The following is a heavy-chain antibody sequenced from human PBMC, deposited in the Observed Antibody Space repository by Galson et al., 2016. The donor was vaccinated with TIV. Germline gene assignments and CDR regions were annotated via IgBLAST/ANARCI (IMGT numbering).Heavy chain of an antibody. CDR1: GYSFINHD. Sequence: SVKVSCKASGYSFINHDINWVRQATGQGLEWMGWMNPYSGNTGYAQKFQGRVTMTRNTAISTAYMELNSLTSEDTAVYYCARAVGGNWFDPRGQGTLATVSS. V-gene: IGHV1-8*02. CDR2: MNPYSGNT. J-gene: IGHJ5*02. CDR3: ARAVGGNWFDP. D-gene: IGHD3-16*01.